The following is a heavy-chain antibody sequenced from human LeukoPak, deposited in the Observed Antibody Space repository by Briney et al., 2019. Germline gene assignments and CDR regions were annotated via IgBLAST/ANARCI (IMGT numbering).Heavy chain of an antibody. CDR3: AQGGAAAGFDY. CDR2: TYYRSKWYN. CDR1: GDSVPSNSAV. J-gene: IGHJ4*02. Sequence: SQTLSLTCGISGDSVPSNSAVWNWIRQSPSRGLEWLGRTYYRSKWYNDYAESVKSRITVNPDTSKNQFSLQLNSVTPEDTAVYYCAQGGAAAGFDYWGQGTLVTVSS. D-gene: IGHD6-25*01. V-gene: IGHV6-1*01.